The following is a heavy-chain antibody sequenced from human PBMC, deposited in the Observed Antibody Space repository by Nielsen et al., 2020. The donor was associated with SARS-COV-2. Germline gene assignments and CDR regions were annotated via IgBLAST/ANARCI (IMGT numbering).Heavy chain of an antibody. V-gene: IGHV3-23*01. CDR2: ISGSGGST. D-gene: IGHD1-1*01. Sequence: GESLKISCAASGFTFSSYAMSWVRQAPGKGLEWVSAISGSGGSTYYADSVKGRFTISRDNSKNTLYLQMNSLRAEVTAVYYCAKYNWNDGGYWGQGTLVTVSS. CDR3: AKYNWNDGGY. J-gene: IGHJ4*02. CDR1: GFTFSSYA.